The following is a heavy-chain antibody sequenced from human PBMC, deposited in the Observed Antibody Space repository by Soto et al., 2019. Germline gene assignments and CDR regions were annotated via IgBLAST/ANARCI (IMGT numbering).Heavy chain of an antibody. Sequence: GGSLRLSCAVSGFYFNNYGINWVRQPPGKGLEWVSSVSKSGYTYYSDSVKGRFTISRDNAKNSVSLQMNSLRAEDTAVYYCAREDSIIIPTVSDFWGQGTLVTAPQ. CDR2: VSKSGYT. D-gene: IGHD2-2*01. J-gene: IGHJ4*02. CDR3: AREDSIIIPTVSDF. V-gene: IGHV3-21*01. CDR1: GFYFNNYG.